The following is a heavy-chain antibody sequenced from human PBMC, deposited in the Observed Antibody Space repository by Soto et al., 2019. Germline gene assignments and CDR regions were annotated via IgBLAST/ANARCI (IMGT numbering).Heavy chain of an antibody. CDR1: GFSLSGSAVG. D-gene: IGHD6-19*01. V-gene: IGHV2-5*01. CDR3: AHRRSGWGFDY. Sequence: QITLKESGPTLVKPTQTLTLTCTFSGFSLSGSAVGVGWIRQPPGKALEWLALIYWNDDKRYSPSLRSRLTITKDTSKNQVVLTMTNMDPVDTATYFCAHRRSGWGFDYWGQGTLVTVSS. J-gene: IGHJ4*02. CDR2: IYWNDDK.